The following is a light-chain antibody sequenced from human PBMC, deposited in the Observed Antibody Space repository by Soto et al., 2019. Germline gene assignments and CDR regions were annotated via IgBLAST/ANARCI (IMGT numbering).Light chain of an antibody. CDR1: SSDVGGYDY. CDR3: SSYTSTSTRV. Sequence: QSALTQPASVSGSPGHPITISCTRTSSDVGGYDYVSWYQQQPGKAPKLMIYDVSNRPSGVSNRCSGSKSGNTASLTISGLRAEDEADYYCSSYTSTSTRVFGGGTKRTVL. V-gene: IGLV2-14*01. CDR2: DVS. J-gene: IGLJ2*01.